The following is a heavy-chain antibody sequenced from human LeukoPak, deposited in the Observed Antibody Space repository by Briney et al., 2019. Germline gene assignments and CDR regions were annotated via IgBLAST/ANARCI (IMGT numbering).Heavy chain of an antibody. J-gene: IGHJ6*03. Sequence: PSETLSLTCTVSGGSISSYYWSWIRQPPGKGLEWIGDIYYSGSTKYNPSLKSRVTISVDMSKNQFSLKLSSVTAADTAVYYCARRAAATYFYYYMDVWGKGTTVTVSS. V-gene: IGHV4-59*01. D-gene: IGHD2-15*01. CDR3: ARRAAATYFYYYMDV. CDR1: GGSISSYY. CDR2: IYYSGST.